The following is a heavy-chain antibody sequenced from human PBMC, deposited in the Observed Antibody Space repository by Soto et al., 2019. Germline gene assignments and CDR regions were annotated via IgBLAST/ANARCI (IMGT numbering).Heavy chain of an antibody. V-gene: IGHV3-74*01. Sequence: VQLVESGGGLVQPGGSLRLSCAASGFTFSSYWMHWVRQAPGKGLVWVSRINSDGSSTSYADSVKGRFTISRDNAKNTLYLQMNSLRAEDTAVYYCARDFFDYGDQPGYYGMDVWGQGTTVTVSS. CDR1: GFTFSSYW. CDR2: INSDGSST. J-gene: IGHJ6*02. D-gene: IGHD4-17*01. CDR3: ARDFFDYGDQPGYYGMDV.